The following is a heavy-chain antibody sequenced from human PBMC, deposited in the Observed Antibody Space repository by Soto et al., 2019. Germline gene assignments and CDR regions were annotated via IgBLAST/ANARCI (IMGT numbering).Heavy chain of an antibody. J-gene: IGHJ4*02. Sequence: LRLSCAASGFTFSNYYINWVRQPPGKGLEWVSSLSGSSRDIYYADSVRGRFTVSRDYAKSSIYLQMNSLRADDTAVYYCANIHYGSLDYWGQGTLVTVSS. CDR1: GFTFSNYY. CDR2: LSGSSRDI. V-gene: IGHV3-21*06. D-gene: IGHD4-17*01. CDR3: ANIHYGSLDY.